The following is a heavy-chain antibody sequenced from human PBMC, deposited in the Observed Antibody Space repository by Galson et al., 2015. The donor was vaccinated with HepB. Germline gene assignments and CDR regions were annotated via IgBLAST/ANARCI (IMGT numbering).Heavy chain of an antibody. CDR2: IKSKTDGGTT. J-gene: IGHJ6*03. CDR1: GFTFSNAW. Sequence: SLRLSCAASGFTFSNAWMSWVRQAPGKGLEWVGRIKSKTDGGTTDYAAPVKGRFTISRDDSKNTLYLQMNSLKTEDTAVYYCTTGFPLHPNYYHYYMDVWGKGTTVTVSS. V-gene: IGHV3-15*01. D-gene: IGHD3-10*01. CDR3: TTGFPLHPNYYHYYMDV.